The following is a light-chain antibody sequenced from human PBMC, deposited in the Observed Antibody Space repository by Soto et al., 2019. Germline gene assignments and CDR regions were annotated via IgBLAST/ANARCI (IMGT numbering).Light chain of an antibody. Sequence: QSVLTQPLSASASPGQRVTISCSGGSSNIGSNTVAWYQHLPGTAPPRLIFTAGQRPSGVTGRFSGSKSGTSASLASSGLQSEDEGDYYCSAWDNSLNGYVFGHGTKLTVL. CDR2: TAG. J-gene: IGLJ1*01. CDR1: SSNIGSNT. V-gene: IGLV1-44*01. CDR3: SAWDNSLNGYV.